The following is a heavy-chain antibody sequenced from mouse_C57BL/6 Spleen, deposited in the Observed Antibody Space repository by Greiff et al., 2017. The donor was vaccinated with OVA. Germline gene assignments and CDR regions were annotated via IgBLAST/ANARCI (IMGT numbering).Heavy chain of an antibody. CDR1: GYAFSSSW. J-gene: IGHJ3*01. D-gene: IGHD2-4*01. CDR2: IYPGDGDT. CDR3: ARKDYDVPFAY. Sequence: QVQLKESGPELVKPGASVKISCKASGYAFSSSWMNWVKQRPGKGLEWIGRIYPGDGDTNYNGKFKGKATLTADKSSSTAYMQLSSLTSEDSAVYFCARKDYDVPFAYWGQGTLVTVSA. V-gene: IGHV1-82*01.